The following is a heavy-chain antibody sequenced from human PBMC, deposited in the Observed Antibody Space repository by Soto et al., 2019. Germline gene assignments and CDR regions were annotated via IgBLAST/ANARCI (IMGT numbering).Heavy chain of an antibody. D-gene: IGHD2-15*01. J-gene: IGHJ4*02. CDR2: ISGSGGST. Sequence: EVQLLESGGGLVQPGGSLRLSCADSVFTFSSYALSWVRQAPGKGLEWVSAISGSGGSTYYADSVKGRFTISRDNSKNTLYLQMNSLRAEDTAVYYCAKVGSTFKANFDYWGQGTLVTVSS. CDR3: AKVGSTFKANFDY. V-gene: IGHV3-23*01. CDR1: VFTFSSYA.